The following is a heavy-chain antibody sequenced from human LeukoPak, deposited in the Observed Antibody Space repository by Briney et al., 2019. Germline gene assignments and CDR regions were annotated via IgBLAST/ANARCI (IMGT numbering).Heavy chain of an antibody. Sequence: GGSLRLSCAASGFTFSSYWMSWVRQAPGKGLEWVANIKQDGGEKYYVDSVRGRFTISRDNAKNSLYLQMNSLRPEDTAVYYCAGRGDGNLYYFDHWGQGTLVTASS. CDR3: AGRGDGNLYYFDH. D-gene: IGHD5-24*01. CDR2: IKQDGGEK. V-gene: IGHV3-7*04. CDR1: GFTFSSYW. J-gene: IGHJ4*02.